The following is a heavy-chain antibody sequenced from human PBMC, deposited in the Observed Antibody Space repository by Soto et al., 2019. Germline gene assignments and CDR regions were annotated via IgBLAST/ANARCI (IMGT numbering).Heavy chain of an antibody. Sequence: SLRLSYEASGFTFSRDRMNWVRQVPGKGVVWVSSIISVSCYTCYADSVKGRVIISIVNAHNSLFLQMNTLRPEDPGMYYFWSVVHWG. D-gene: IGHD2-21*01. CDR1: GFTFSRDR. CDR2: IISVSCYT. V-gene: IGHV3-21*01. CDR3: WSVVH. J-gene: IGHJ1*01.